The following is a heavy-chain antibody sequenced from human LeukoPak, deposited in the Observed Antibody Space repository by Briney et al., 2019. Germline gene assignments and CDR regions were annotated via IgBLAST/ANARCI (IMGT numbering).Heavy chain of an antibody. CDR3: ARRGALGYFDY. Sequence: GESLKISCEGSGYSFTTYWIGWVRQMLGKGLEWMGVIYPGDSDTRYSPSFQGQVTISADKSISTAYLQWSSLKASDTAIYYCARRGALGYFDYWGQGTLVTVSS. D-gene: IGHD4/OR15-4a*01. CDR2: IYPGDSDT. CDR1: GYSFTTYW. J-gene: IGHJ4*02. V-gene: IGHV5-51*01.